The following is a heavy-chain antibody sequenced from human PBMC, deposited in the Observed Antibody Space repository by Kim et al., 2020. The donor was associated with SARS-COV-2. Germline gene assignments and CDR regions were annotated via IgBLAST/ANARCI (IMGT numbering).Heavy chain of an antibody. J-gene: IGHJ6*02. V-gene: IGHV3-30*18. Sequence: GGSLRLSCAASGFTFSSYGMHWVRQAPGKGLEWVAVISYDGSNKYYADSVKGRFTISRDNSKNTLYLQMNSLRAEDTAVYYCAKEDSSGWPIYYYYGMDVWGQGTTVTVSS. CDR1: GFTFSSYG. CDR2: ISYDGSNK. D-gene: IGHD6-19*01. CDR3: AKEDSSGWPIYYYYGMDV.